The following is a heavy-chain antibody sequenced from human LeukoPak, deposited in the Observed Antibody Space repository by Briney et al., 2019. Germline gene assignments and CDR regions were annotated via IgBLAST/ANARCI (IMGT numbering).Heavy chain of an antibody. Sequence: PGGSLRLSCAASGFTFSNYAMHWVRRAPGKGLVWVSRISTDGSVTSYADSVKGRFTISRDNAKNTLYLQMNSLRAEDTAVYYCARIGGSGSYSGHYFDHWGQGTLVTVSS. CDR1: GFTFSNYA. V-gene: IGHV3-74*01. CDR2: ISTDGSVT. J-gene: IGHJ4*02. D-gene: IGHD3-10*01. CDR3: ARIGGSGSYSGHYFDH.